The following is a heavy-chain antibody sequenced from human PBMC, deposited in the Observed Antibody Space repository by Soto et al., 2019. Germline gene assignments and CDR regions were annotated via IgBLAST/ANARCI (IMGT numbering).Heavy chain of an antibody. V-gene: IGHV3-30-3*01. J-gene: IGHJ6*02. Sequence: QVQLVESGGGVVQPGTSLRLSCVASGFTFRSYPIHWVRQAPGKGLEWVALISYDGNNKYYADSVKGRFNISRDNSRNTLYLQMNSLRAEDTAVYYCARDVSVRGSYFSENYFYYGMDVWGQGTTVTVSS. CDR2: ISYDGNNK. D-gene: IGHD1-26*01. CDR1: GFTFRSYP. CDR3: ARDVSVRGSYFSENYFYYGMDV.